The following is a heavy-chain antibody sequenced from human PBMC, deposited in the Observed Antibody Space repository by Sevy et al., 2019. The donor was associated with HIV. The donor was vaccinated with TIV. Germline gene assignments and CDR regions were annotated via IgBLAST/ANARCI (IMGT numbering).Heavy chain of an antibody. CDR1: GGSFSGYY. Sequence: SETLSLTCAVYGGSFSGYYWNWIRQSPGKGLEWIGEINHSGSTHYNPSLKTRVTISVDTSKNQFSLRLNSVTAADTAVYYCARAPPVVVVPGAPSWFDPWGQGTLVTVSS. CDR2: INHSGST. D-gene: IGHD2-2*01. V-gene: IGHV4-34*01. CDR3: ARAPPVVVVPGAPSWFDP. J-gene: IGHJ5*02.